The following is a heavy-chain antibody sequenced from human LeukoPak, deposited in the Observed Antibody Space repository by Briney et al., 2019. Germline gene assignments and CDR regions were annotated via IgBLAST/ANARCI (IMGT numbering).Heavy chain of an antibody. Sequence: PSETLSLTCTVSGGSISISSYYWGWIRQPPRKGLEWIGTIYYSGNTYYNPSLKSRVTISVDTSKNRFSLKLGSVTAADTAVYYCARGLLYSGGSSRNWFDPWGQGTLVTVSS. CDR1: GGSISISSYY. J-gene: IGHJ5*02. V-gene: IGHV4-39*01. CDR2: IYYSGNT. D-gene: IGHD1-26*01. CDR3: ARGLLYSGGSSRNWFDP.